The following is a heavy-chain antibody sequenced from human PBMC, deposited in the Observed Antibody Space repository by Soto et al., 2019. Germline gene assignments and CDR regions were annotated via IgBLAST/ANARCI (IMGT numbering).Heavy chain of an antibody. CDR2: FDPEDGET. V-gene: IGHV1-24*01. CDR3: ATGIAVAGRGDYYYGMDV. J-gene: IGHJ6*02. D-gene: IGHD6-19*01. Sequence: GASVKVSCKVSGYTLTELSMHWVRQAPGKGLERMGGFDPEDGETIYAQKFQGRVTMTEDTSTDTAYMELSSLRSEDTAVYYCATGIAVAGRGDYYYGMDVWGQGTTVTVSS. CDR1: GYTLTELS.